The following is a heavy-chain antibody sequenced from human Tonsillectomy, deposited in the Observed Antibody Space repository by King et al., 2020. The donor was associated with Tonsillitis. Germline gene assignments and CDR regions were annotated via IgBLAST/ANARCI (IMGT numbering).Heavy chain of an antibody. Sequence: VQLVESGGDLVQPGGSLRLSCAVSGFTFSAYGMSWVRQAPGKGLEWVSGISGSGNKTYYADSATGRFTISRDNSKNTLFLQMNSLRAEDTAIYYCAKGPPITVATLGAFDIWGQGTMVTVSS. CDR3: AKGPPITVATLGAFDI. J-gene: IGHJ3*02. CDR2: ISGSGNKT. CDR1: GFTFSAYG. D-gene: IGHD4-23*01. V-gene: IGHV3-23*04.